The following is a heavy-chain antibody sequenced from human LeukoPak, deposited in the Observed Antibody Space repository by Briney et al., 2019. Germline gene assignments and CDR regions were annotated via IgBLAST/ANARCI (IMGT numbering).Heavy chain of an antibody. CDR3: ARALGYCSGGSCTRGYNWFDP. J-gene: IGHJ5*02. V-gene: IGHV4-39*01. CDR2: TYYGGSP. D-gene: IGHD2-15*01. CDR1: GGSISSSDYY. Sequence: SETLFLTCTVSGGSISSSDYYWGWIRQPPGKGLEWIGSTYYGGSPYYNPSLKSRVTISVDTSMNQFSLKLSFVTTADTAVYYCARALGYCSGGSCTRGYNWFDPWGQGTLVTVPS.